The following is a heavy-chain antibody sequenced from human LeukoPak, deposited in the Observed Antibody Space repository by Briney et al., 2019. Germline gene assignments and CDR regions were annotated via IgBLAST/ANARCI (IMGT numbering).Heavy chain of an antibody. D-gene: IGHD1-26*01. Sequence: GGSLRLSCAASGFIFSNRGMHWVRQAPGTGLEWVSFIRYDGGTKFYADSVKGRFTISRDNPKNMMYLQMNSLRAEDTAVYFCAKDFVSDDSWGRGTLVPVSS. CDR1: GFIFSNRG. CDR2: IRYDGGTK. J-gene: IGHJ5*01. V-gene: IGHV3-30*02. CDR3: AKDFVSDDS.